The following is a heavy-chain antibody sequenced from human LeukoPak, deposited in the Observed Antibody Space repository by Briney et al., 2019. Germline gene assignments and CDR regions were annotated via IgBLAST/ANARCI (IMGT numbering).Heavy chain of an antibody. CDR1: GGSISSSSYY. CDR2: IYYSGST. Sequence: PSQTLSLTCTVSGGSISSSSYYWGWIRQPPGKGLEWIGSIYYSGSTYYNPSLKSRVTISVDTSKNQFSLKLSSVTAADTAVYYCARELTVTLVPWFDPWGQGTLVTVSS. CDR3: ARELTVTLVPWFDP. D-gene: IGHD1-14*01. J-gene: IGHJ5*02. V-gene: IGHV4-39*01.